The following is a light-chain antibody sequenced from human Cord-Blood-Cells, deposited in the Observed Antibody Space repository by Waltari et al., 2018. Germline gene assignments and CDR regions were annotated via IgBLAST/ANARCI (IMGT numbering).Light chain of an antibody. V-gene: IGKV3-11*01. Sequence: EIVLTQSPANLSLSPGERATLSCRASQSVSSYLAWYQQKPGQAPRLLIYDASNMATGIPARFSGSVSGTDFTLTISSLEPEDFAVYYCQQRSNWLTFGGGTKVEIK. CDR2: DAS. J-gene: IGKJ4*01. CDR1: QSVSSY. CDR3: QQRSNWLT.